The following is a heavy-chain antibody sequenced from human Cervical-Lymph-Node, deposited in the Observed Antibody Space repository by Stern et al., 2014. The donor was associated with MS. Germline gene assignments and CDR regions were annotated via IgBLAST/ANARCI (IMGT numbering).Heavy chain of an antibody. Sequence: QVQLVQSGAEVKKPGSSVKVSCRASGGSFSSFAISWLRQAPGQGLEYMGGIIPIFVTANYAQKFQDRVTITADKSTTTAYMELSSLRSEDTAIYYCARGGEYSLTGAVLDSWGQGTLVTVSS. J-gene: IGHJ4*02. V-gene: IGHV1-69*06. CDR1: GGSFSSFA. CDR3: ARGGEYSLTGAVLDS. D-gene: IGHD2/OR15-2a*01. CDR2: IIPIFVTA.